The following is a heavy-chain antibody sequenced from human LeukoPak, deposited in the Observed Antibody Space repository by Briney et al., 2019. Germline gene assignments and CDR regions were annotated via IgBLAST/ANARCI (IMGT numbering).Heavy chain of an antibody. Sequence: PGGSLRLSCAASGFTFSSYSMNWVRQAPGKGLGWVSYITTSSDTIYYADSVKGRFTFSRDNAKNSLYLQMNSLRAEDTAVYYCAKVLGDTIFGVVIDLGVGCDYWGQGTLVTVSS. J-gene: IGHJ4*02. CDR3: AKVLGDTIFGVVIDLGVGCDY. D-gene: IGHD3-3*01. CDR1: GFTFSSYS. CDR2: ITTSSDTI. V-gene: IGHV3-48*01.